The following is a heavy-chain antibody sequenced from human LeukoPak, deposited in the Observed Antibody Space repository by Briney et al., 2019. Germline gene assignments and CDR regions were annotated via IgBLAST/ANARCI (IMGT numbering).Heavy chain of an antibody. D-gene: IGHD2-15*01. J-gene: IGHJ4*02. CDR1: GGTFSSYA. V-gene: IGHV1-69*06. CDR2: IIPIFGTA. Sequence: SVKVSCKASGGTFSSYAISWVRQAPGQGLEWMGGIIPIFGTANYAQKFQGRVTITADKSTSTAYMELRSLRSDDTAVYYCAREGRRGGSCYTYWGQGILVTVSS. CDR3: AREGRRGGSCYTY.